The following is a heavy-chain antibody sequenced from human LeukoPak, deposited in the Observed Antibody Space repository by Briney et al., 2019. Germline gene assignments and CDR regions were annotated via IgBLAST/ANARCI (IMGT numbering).Heavy chain of an antibody. CDR2: ISSSSSYI. V-gene: IGHV3-21*01. CDR3: ARDGKGVVVPAADY. J-gene: IGHJ4*02. CDR1: GFTFSSYS. Sequence: GGSLRLSCAASGFTFSSYSMNWVRQAPGKGLEWVSSISSSSSYIYYADSVKGRFTISRDNAKNSLYPQMNSLRAEDTAVYYCARDGKGVVVPAADYWGQGTLVTVSS. D-gene: IGHD2-2*01.